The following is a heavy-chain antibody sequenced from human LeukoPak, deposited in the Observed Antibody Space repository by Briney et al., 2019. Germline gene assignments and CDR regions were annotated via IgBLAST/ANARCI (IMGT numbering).Heavy chain of an antibody. CDR2: IYHSGST. V-gene: IGHV4-30-2*01. J-gene: IGHJ4*02. CDR1: GGSISSGGYS. D-gene: IGHD5-12*01. Sequence: SQTLSLTCAVSGGSISSGGYSWSWIRQPPGEGLEWIGYIYHSGSTYYNPSLKSRVTISVDRSKNQFSLKLSSVTAADTAVYYCARTVGYSGLFDYWGQGTLVTVSS. CDR3: ARTVGYSGLFDY.